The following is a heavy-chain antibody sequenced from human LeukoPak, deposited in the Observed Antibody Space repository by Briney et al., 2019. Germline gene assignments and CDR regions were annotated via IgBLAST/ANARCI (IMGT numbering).Heavy chain of an antibody. D-gene: IGHD5-12*01. CDR1: GFTFSSYS. CDR3: ARDLRWDSGYVSSYYFDY. V-gene: IGHV3-21*01. CDR2: ISSSSSYI. J-gene: IGHJ4*02. Sequence: GGSLRFSCAASGFTFSSYSMNWVRQAPGKGLEWVSSISSSSSYIYYADSVKGRFTISRDNAKNSLYLQMNSLRAEDTAVYYCARDLRWDSGYVSSYYFDYWGPGTLVTVSS.